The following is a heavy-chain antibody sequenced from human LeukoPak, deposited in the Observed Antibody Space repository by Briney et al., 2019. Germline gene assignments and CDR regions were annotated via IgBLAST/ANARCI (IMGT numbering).Heavy chain of an antibody. CDR1: GYTFNSYA. D-gene: IGHD3-10*01. J-gene: IGHJ4*02. Sequence: PGGSLRLSCAASGYTFNSYAMSWVRQAPGKGLEWVSAISGSGGSTYYADSVKGRFTISRDNSKNTLYLQMNSLRAEDTALYHCAKEPASGSCFDYWGQGTLVTVSS. CDR3: AKEPASGSCFDY. CDR2: ISGSGGST. V-gene: IGHV3-23*01.